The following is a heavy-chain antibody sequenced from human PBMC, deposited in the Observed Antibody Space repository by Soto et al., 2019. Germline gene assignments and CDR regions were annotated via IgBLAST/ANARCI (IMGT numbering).Heavy chain of an antibody. D-gene: IGHD3-10*01. J-gene: IGHJ4*02. CDR1: GGTFSSYA. V-gene: IGHV1-69*13. CDR2: IIPIFGTA. Sequence: GASVKVSCKASGGTFSSYAISWVRQAPGQGLEWMGGIIPIFGTANYAQKFQGRVTITADESTSTAYMELSSLRSEDTAVYYCASSRIDYYYGSGSYEYYFDYWGQGTLVTVSS. CDR3: ASSRIDYYYGSGSYEYYFDY.